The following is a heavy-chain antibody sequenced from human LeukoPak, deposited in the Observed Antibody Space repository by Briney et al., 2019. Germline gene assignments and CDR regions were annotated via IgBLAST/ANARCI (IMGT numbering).Heavy chain of an antibody. Sequence: GGSLRLSCAASGSTFSSYGMHWVRQAPGKGLEWVAFIRYDGSNKYYADSVKGRFTISRDNSKNTLYLQMNSLRAEDTAVYYCAKDSSTSVRAFDIWGQGTMVTVSS. CDR1: GSTFSSYG. V-gene: IGHV3-30*02. CDR2: IRYDGSNK. J-gene: IGHJ3*02. D-gene: IGHD2-2*01. CDR3: AKDSSTSVRAFDI.